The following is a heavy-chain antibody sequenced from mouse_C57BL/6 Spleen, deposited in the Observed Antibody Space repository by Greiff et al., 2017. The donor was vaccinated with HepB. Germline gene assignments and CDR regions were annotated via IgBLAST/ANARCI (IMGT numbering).Heavy chain of an antibody. V-gene: IGHV1-15*01. Sequence: VQLQQSGAELVRPGASVTLSCKASGYTFTDYEMHWVKQTPVHGLEWIGAIDPETGGTAYNQKFKGKARLTADKSSSTAYMELRSLTSEDSAVYYCTILRTYYFDYWGQGTTLTVSS. J-gene: IGHJ2*01. D-gene: IGHD1-1*01. CDR3: TILRTYYFDY. CDR1: GYTFTDYE. CDR2: IDPETGGT.